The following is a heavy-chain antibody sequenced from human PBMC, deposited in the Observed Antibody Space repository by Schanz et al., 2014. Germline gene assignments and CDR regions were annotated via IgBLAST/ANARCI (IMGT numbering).Heavy chain of an antibody. J-gene: IGHJ4*02. CDR3: ARDGEAAAGCDY. V-gene: IGHV1-46*03. Sequence: QVQLLQSGSEVKKPGASVKVSCEASGYTFTSYYMHWVRQAPGQGLEWMGIINPSGGSTSYAQKFQGRVTMTRDTSTSTVYMELSSLRSEDTAVYYCARDGEAAAGCDYWGQGTLVTVSS. CDR2: INPSGGST. D-gene: IGHD6-13*01. CDR1: GYTFTSYY.